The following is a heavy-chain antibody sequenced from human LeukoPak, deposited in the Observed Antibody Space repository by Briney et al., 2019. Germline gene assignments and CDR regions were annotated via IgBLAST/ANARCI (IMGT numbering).Heavy chain of an antibody. Sequence: PGGSLRLSCAASGFTFSSYAMSWVRQAPGKGLEWVSGISVSGASTYYADSVKGRFTVSRDNSKNTLYLQMNSLRAEDTAVYYCATPTGDPPYYYGMDVWGQGTTVTVSS. CDR1: GFTFSSYA. J-gene: IGHJ6*02. CDR2: ISVSGAST. CDR3: ATPTGDPPYYYGMDV. V-gene: IGHV3-23*01. D-gene: IGHD7-27*01.